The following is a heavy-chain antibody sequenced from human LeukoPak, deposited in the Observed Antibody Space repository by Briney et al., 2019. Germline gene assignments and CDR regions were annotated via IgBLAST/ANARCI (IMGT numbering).Heavy chain of an antibody. CDR2: IWHDGSNK. CDR3: ARGGASSPRPFFDY. D-gene: IGHD2-15*01. Sequence: PGGSLRLSCAASGFTFTNYGMHWIRQAPGKGLEWVAVIWHDGSNKYYGDSVKCRFAISRDNSESTLFLQMNSLRAEDTAVYYCARGGASSPRPFFDYWGQGTLVTVSS. CDR1: GFTFTNYG. J-gene: IGHJ4*02. V-gene: IGHV3-33*01.